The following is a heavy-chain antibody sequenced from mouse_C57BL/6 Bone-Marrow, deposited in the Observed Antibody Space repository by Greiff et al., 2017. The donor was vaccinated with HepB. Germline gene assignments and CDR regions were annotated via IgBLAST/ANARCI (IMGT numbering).Heavy chain of an antibody. Sequence: EVQVVESGGGLVQPGGSMKLSCVASGFTFSNYWMNWVRQSPEKGLEWVAQIRLKSDNYATHYAESVKGRFTISRADSKSSVYLQMNNLRAEDTGIYYCTVLLWDFDVWGTGTTVTVSS. D-gene: IGHD2-1*01. CDR3: TVLLWDFDV. V-gene: IGHV6-3*01. J-gene: IGHJ1*03. CDR2: IRLKSDNYAT. CDR1: GFTFSNYW.